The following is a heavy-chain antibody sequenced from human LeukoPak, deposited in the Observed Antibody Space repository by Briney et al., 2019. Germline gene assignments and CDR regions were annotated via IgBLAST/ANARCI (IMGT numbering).Heavy chain of an antibody. CDR2: ISYDGGNE. D-gene: IGHD3-10*01. V-gene: IGHV3-30*18. Sequence: SGGSLRLSCAASGFTFSSSGMHWVRQAPGKGREWVAVISYDGGNEYYADSVKGRITISRDNSKNTLFLQMNSLRAEDTAVYYCAKDRSGGHLAYYGMDVWGQGTTVTVYS. CDR1: GFTFSSSG. CDR3: AKDRSGGHLAYYGMDV. J-gene: IGHJ6*02.